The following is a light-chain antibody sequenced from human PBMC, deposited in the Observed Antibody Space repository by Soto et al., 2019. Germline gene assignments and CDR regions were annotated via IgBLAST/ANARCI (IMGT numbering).Light chain of an antibody. CDR2: DVS. CDR1: SSDVGTYNY. CDR3: SSYTSSSTLL. Sequence: QSALTQPASVSGSPGQSITISCTGTSSDVGTYNYVSWYQHHPGQAPKLMIYDVSNRPSGVSNRFSVSKSGNTASLTISGLQAEDEADYYCSSYTSSSTLLFGGGTKVTVL. V-gene: IGLV2-14*03. J-gene: IGLJ2*01.